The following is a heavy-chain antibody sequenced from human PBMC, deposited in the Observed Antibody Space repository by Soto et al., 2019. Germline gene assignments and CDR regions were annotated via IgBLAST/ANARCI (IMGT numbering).Heavy chain of an antibody. D-gene: IGHD1-20*01. J-gene: IGHJ5*02. V-gene: IGHV1-18*01. CDR2: ISAYNGNT. CDR3: ARDLNSLDP. Sequence: QVQLVQSGAEVKKPGASVKVSCKASGYTFTSYGISWVRQAPGQGLEWMGWISAYNGNTKYAQKLQGRVTMTTDTSTGPADMEARSLRSDDTAVFYCARDLNSLDPGGQGPRVTFSS. CDR1: GYTFTSYG.